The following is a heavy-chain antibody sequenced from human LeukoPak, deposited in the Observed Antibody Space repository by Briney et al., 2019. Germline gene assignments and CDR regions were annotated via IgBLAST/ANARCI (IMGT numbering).Heavy chain of an antibody. CDR3: AKDKGDFWSGHHY. Sequence: HPGGSLRLSCAASGFTFSSYAMSWVRQAPGKGLEWVAGTSGSGRSIHYADSVKGRFTISRDNSKNTLYLQMSSLRAEDTAVYYCAKDKGDFWSGHHYWGQGTLVTVSS. V-gene: IGHV3-23*01. CDR1: GFTFSSYA. J-gene: IGHJ4*02. D-gene: IGHD3-3*01. CDR2: TSGSGRSI.